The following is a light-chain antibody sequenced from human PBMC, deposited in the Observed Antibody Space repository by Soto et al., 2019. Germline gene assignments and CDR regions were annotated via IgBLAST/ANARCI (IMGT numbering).Light chain of an antibody. CDR2: DVT. J-gene: IGLJ1*01. CDR3: SSYSSSSTPYV. V-gene: IGLV2-14*01. Sequence: QSVLTQPASVSGSPGQSITISCTGTRSDVGGYNYVSWYQQHPDKAPKLMIYDVTTRPSGVSNRFSGSKSGNTASLTISGLQAEDEADYYCSSYSSSSTPYVFGTGTKVTVL. CDR1: RSDVGGYNY.